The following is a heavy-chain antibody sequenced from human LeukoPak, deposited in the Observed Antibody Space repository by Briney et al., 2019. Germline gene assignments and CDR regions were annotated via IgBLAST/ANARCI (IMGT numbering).Heavy chain of an antibody. D-gene: IGHD6-19*01. CDR1: GFAVNSNY. V-gene: IGHV3-53*01. CDR2: VYSGATT. CDR3: ARSRGGNSGWYPFDH. Sequence: PGGPLSLSCAASGFAVNSNYMRGGREAPGKGLEGGSFVYSGATTFHAASLKGRFTISRDISKNTVYLQMKSLRAEDTAVYYCARSRGGNSGWYPFDHWGQGTLVTVSS. J-gene: IGHJ4*02.